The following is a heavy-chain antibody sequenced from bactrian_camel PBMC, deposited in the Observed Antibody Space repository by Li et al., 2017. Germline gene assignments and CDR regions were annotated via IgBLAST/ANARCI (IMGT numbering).Heavy chain of an antibody. Sequence: VQLVESGGGSVQAGGSLRLSCAASGTVYDRYRSTYCMAWFRQAPGEEREGVASIRPEGGETVYADAVKGRFTISQDNGKKTLSLQMNSLRPEDTAMYYCAADRAPCLAALGNITGYSIWGQGTQVTVS. J-gene: IGHJ4*01. CDR1: GTVYDRYRSTYC. D-gene: IGHD5*01. V-gene: IGHV3S54*01. CDR3: AADRAPCLAALGNITGYSI. CDR2: IRPEGGET.